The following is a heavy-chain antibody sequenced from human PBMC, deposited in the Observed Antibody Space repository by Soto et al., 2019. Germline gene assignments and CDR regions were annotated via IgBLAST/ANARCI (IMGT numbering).Heavy chain of an antibody. CDR3: ARLRRDIVVVPAAPEAVLYYYYGLDV. V-gene: IGHV4-30-4*01. D-gene: IGHD2-2*01. Sequence: PSATLSLTCTVSGGSISSGDYYWSWIRQPPGKGLEWIGYIYYSGSTYYNPSLKSRVTISVDTSKNQFSLKLSSVTAADTAVYYCARLRRDIVVVPAAPEAVLYYYYGLDVWGQGTTVPVSS. CDR1: GGSISSGDYY. J-gene: IGHJ6*02. CDR2: IYYSGST.